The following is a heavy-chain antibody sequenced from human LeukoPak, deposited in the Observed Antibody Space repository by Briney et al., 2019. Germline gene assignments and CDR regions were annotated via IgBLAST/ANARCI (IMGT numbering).Heavy chain of an antibody. CDR3: AKDFVWPYYYGSGSYSPPLD. CDR2: ISGSGGST. J-gene: IGHJ4*02. CDR1: GFTFSSYA. V-gene: IGHV3-23*01. Sequence: PGGSLRLSCAASGFTFSSYAMSWVRQAPGKGLEWVSAISGSGGSTYYADSVKGRFTISRDNSKNTLYLQMNSLRAEDTAVYYCAKDFVWPYYYGSGSYSPPLDWGQGTLVTVSS. D-gene: IGHD3-10*01.